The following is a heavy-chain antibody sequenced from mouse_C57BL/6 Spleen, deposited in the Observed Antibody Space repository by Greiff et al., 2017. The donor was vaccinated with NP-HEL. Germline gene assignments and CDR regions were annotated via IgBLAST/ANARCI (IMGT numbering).Heavy chain of an antibody. CDR3: AREGFYYGRNFDY. Sequence: VQLQESGPELVKPGASVKISCKASGYAFSSSWMNWVKQRPGKGLEWIGRIYPGDGDTNYNGKFKGKATLTADKSSSTAYMQLSSLTSEDSAVYFCAREGFYYGRNFDYWGQGTTLTVSS. V-gene: IGHV1-82*01. CDR1: GYAFSSSW. D-gene: IGHD1-1*01. J-gene: IGHJ2*01. CDR2: IYPGDGDT.